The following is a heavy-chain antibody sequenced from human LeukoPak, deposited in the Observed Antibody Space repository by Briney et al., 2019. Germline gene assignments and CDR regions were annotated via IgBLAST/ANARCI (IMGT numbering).Heavy chain of an antibody. V-gene: IGHV4-34*01. J-gene: IGHJ4*02. CDR2: INHSGST. CDR3: AGRESDGSGSRTFDC. Sequence: SETLSLTCAVYGGSFSGYYWSWIRQPPGKGLEWIGEINHSGSTNYNPSLKSRVTISVDTSKNQFSLKLSSVTAADTAVYYCAGRESDGSGSRTFDCWGQGTLVTVSS. CDR1: GGSFSGYY. D-gene: IGHD3-10*01.